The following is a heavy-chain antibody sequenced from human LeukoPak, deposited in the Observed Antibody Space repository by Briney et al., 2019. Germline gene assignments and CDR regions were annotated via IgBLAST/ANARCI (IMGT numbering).Heavy chain of an antibody. D-gene: IGHD3-22*01. Sequence: PSETLSLTCAVYGGSFSGYYWSWIRQPPGKGLEWIGNIYYSGSTYYNPSLKSRVTISVDTSKNQFSLKLSSVTAADTAVYYCARVNYFDSSGYFYEEFWGQGTLVTVSS. V-gene: IGHV4-34*01. CDR2: IYYSGST. CDR3: ARVNYFDSSGYFYEEF. CDR1: GGSFSGYY. J-gene: IGHJ4*02.